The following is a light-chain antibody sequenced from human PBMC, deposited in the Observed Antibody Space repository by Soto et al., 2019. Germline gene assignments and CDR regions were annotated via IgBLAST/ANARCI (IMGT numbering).Light chain of an antibody. CDR3: LQSYYTPWT. CDR2: AAS. J-gene: IGKJ1*01. Sequence: DIQMTQSPSSLSASVGDRVTITCRASQSVDDYFSWYQQIPGRAPKLMIYAASHLQSWVPSRFRGSGYGTDFLLTVSTPQPEDSAISDCLQSYYTPWTFGQGPKVEIK. CDR1: QSVDDY. V-gene: IGKV1-39*01.